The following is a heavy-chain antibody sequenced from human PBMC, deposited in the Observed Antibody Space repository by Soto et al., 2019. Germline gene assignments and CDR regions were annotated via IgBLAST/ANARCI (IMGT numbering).Heavy chain of an antibody. Sequence: ASVKVSCKASGYTFTSYYMHRVRQAPGQGLEWMGIINPSGGSTSYAQKFQGRVTMTRDESTSTAYMELSSLRSEDTAVYYCASSARTVPNYYDSSGYSTFNDAFDIWGQGTMVTVSS. CDR2: INPSGGST. D-gene: IGHD3-22*01. CDR3: ASSARTVPNYYDSSGYSTFNDAFDI. J-gene: IGHJ3*02. V-gene: IGHV1-46*01. CDR1: GYTFTSYY.